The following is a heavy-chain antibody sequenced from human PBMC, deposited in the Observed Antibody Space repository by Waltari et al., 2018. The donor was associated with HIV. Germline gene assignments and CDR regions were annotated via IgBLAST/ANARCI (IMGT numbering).Heavy chain of an antibody. CDR1: GYSFTDYS. CDR3: ARLNLKRGYFPSF. J-gene: IGHJ4*02. Sequence: QVQLVQSGSELRTPGASVILSFKASGYSFTDYSLNWVRQAPGQGLEWMGWINTNTGKPSYDQAFTGRFVFSLDTSVSTAFLQINSLKTEDTAVYYCARLNLKRGYFPSFWGQGTLVTVSS. D-gene: IGHD3-22*01. CDR2: INTNTGKP. V-gene: IGHV7-4-1*02.